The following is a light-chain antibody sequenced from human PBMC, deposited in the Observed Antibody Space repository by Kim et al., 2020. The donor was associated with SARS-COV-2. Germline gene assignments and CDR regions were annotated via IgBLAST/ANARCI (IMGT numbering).Light chain of an antibody. J-gene: IGLJ3*02. CDR1: SSDVGSYNL. V-gene: IGLV2-23*01. CDR3: CSYAGSSTPWV. Sequence: QSITIPCTGNSSDVGSYNLVSWYQQHPGKAPKLMIYEGSKRPSGVSNRFSGSKSGNTASLTISGLQAEDEADYYCCSYAGSSTPWVFGGGTQLTVL. CDR2: EGS.